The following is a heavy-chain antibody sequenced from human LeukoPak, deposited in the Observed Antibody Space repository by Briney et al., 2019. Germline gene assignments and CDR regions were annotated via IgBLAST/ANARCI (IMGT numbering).Heavy chain of an antibody. D-gene: IGHD4-17*01. CDR2: ISGSGGST. V-gene: IGHV3-23*01. CDR3: AKDHASVTSDYFDY. J-gene: IGHJ4*02. Sequence: PGGSLRLSCVASGFTFSSHTMSWVRQAPGKGLEWGSAISGSGGSTYYPDSVKGRFTISRDNSKNTLYLQINSLRAEDTAVYYCAKDHASVTSDYFDYWGQGALVTVSS. CDR1: GFTFSSHT.